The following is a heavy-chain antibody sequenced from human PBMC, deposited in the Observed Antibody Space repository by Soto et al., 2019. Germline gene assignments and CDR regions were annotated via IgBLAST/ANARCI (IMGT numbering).Heavy chain of an antibody. CDR3: ARRYYKSSGYFDY. V-gene: IGHV1-69*01. J-gene: IGHJ4*02. CDR1: GGIFSNYV. CDR2: IIPIFGTG. D-gene: IGHD3-22*01. Sequence: QVQLVQSGAEVKKPGSSVKVACKASGGIFSNYVLNWVRQAPGQGLEWMGGIIPIFGTGNYAQKFQGRVTITADESTTTASMELRGLRSEDTAVYFCARRYYKSSGYFDYWGQGTLFTVSS.